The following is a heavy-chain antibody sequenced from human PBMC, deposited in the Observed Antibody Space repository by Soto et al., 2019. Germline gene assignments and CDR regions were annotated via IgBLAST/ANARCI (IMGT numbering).Heavy chain of an antibody. V-gene: IGHV1-2*04. CDR3: ARDSSYYDSSGKTYYYYYGMDV. D-gene: IGHD3-22*01. CDR1: GYTFTGYY. Sequence: ASVKVSCKASGYTFTGYYMHWVRQAPGQGLEWMGWINPNSGGTNYAQKFQGWVTMTRDTSISTAYMELSRLRSDDTAVYYCARDSSYYDSSGKTYYYYYGMDVWGQGTTVTVSS. CDR2: INPNSGGT. J-gene: IGHJ6*02.